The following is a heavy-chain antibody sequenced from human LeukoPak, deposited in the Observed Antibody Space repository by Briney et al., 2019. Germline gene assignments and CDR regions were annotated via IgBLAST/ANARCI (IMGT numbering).Heavy chain of an antibody. Sequence: SGPTLVKPSETLSLTCTVSGGSISTYYWSWIQQPPGKGLEWLGYIYVSGTTKYKPSLRSRVTISVDTSKSQFSLKLSSVTAADTAVYYCARGGTKFDYWGQGTLVTVSS. CDR2: IYVSGTT. CDR1: GGSISTYY. V-gene: IGHV4-59*01. CDR3: ARGGTKFDY. J-gene: IGHJ4*02. D-gene: IGHD2-8*01.